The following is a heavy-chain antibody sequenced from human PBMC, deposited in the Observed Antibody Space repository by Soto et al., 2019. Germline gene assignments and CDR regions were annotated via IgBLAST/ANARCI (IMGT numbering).Heavy chain of an antibody. J-gene: IGHJ6*02. D-gene: IGHD3-9*01. Sequence: QVQLQESGPGLVKPSQTLSLTCTVSGGSISSGGYYWSWIRQHPGKGLEWIGYIYYSGSTYYNPSLTSRVTISVDTSKNQYSLKLSPVTAADTAVYYCARNDISLRGMDVWGQGTTVTVSS. CDR3: ARNDISLRGMDV. CDR1: GGSISSGGYY. V-gene: IGHV4-31*03. CDR2: IYYSGST.